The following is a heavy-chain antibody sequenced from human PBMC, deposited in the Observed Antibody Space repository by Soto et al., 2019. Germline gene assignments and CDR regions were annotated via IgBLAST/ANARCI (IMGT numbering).Heavy chain of an antibody. V-gene: IGHV4-39*07. D-gene: IGHD2-2*01. CDR1: GGSISSSSYY. Sequence: SETLSLTCTVSGGSISSSSYYWGWIRQPPGKGLEWIGSIFYIASTNFNASLKSRVAISLDTSENQFSLKLSSVTAADTAVYYCARGGLGYCISTSCYPFDPWGQGTLVTVSS. CDR2: IFYIAST. CDR3: ARGGLGYCISTSCYPFDP. J-gene: IGHJ5*02.